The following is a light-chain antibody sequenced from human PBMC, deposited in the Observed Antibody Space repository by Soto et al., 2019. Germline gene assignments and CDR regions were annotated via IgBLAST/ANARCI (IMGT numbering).Light chain of an antibody. Sequence: IVISLSPCTLSVSPGERATLFCRASHSVRSSLAWYQQKPGQAPRLFIYDASTRATGIPARFSGSGSGTEFTLTISSLQSEDFAIYYCQQYDSWPETFGQGTKVDI. CDR2: DAS. J-gene: IGKJ1*01. CDR3: QQYDSWPET. V-gene: IGKV3-15*01. CDR1: HSVRSS.